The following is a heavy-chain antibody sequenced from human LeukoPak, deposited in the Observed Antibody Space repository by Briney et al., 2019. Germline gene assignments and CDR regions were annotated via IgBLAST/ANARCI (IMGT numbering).Heavy chain of an antibody. D-gene: IGHD3-22*01. CDR2: FFYGGTT. CDR3: ARAVDSSGFSCFQH. J-gene: IGHJ1*01. V-gene: IGHV4-59*08. CDR1: GDSVSTNH. Sequence: PSETLSLTCSVFGDSVSTNHWSWVRQPPGKGLEWIGIFFYGGTTSYNPSLKSRVTISIDTSKNQFSLKLKSVTAADTAVYYCARAVDSSGFSCFQHWGQGTLVTVSS.